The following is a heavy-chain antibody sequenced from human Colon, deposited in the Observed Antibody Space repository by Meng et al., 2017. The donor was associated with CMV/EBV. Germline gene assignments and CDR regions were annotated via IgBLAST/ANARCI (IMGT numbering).Heavy chain of an antibody. J-gene: IGHJ1*01. Sequence: VKLVQSGVVVKQTGAALTVSCKASGDTFTNYGISWVRQAPGQGLEWMGWISASTGDTYYAQKFQGRVTMTTDTSTSTAYMELRSLRSDDTAVYYCVRESQSGSYIYLQHWGQGTLVTVSS. CDR1: GDTFTNYG. CDR3: VRESQSGSYIYLQH. CDR2: ISASTGDT. D-gene: IGHD1-26*01. V-gene: IGHV1-18*01.